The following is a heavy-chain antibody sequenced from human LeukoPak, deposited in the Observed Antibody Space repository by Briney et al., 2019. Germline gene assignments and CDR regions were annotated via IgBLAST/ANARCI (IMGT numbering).Heavy chain of an antibody. V-gene: IGHV1-58*01. CDR2: IVVGSGKT. CDR3: AADRSGWFYFDY. CDR1: GFTFTSSA. Sequence: SVKVSCKASGFTFTSSAVQWVRQARGQRLEWIGWIVVGSGKTNYAQKFQERVTITRDMSTSTAYMELSSLRSEDTAVYYCAADRSGWFYFDYWGQGTLVTVSS. D-gene: IGHD6-19*01. J-gene: IGHJ4*02.